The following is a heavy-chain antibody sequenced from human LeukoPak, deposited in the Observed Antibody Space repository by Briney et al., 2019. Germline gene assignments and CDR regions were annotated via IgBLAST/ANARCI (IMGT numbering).Heavy chain of an antibody. CDR3: AKVDKYLTMIVVVNGAFDY. V-gene: IGHV3-23*01. Sequence: GGSLRLSCAASGFTFSSYAMSWVRQAPGKGLEWVSAISGSGGSTYYADSVKGRFTISRDNSKNTLYLQMNSLRAEDTAVYYCAKVDKYLTMIVVVNGAFDYWGQGTLVTVSS. CDR2: ISGSGGST. CDR1: GFTFSSYA. D-gene: IGHD3-22*01. J-gene: IGHJ4*02.